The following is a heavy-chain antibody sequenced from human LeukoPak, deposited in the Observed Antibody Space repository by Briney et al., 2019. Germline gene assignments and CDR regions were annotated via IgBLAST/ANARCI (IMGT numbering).Heavy chain of an antibody. CDR2: INGDGSIT. CDR3: SRGLVGYYHDSSTYPDS. V-gene: IGHV3-74*01. Sequence: PGGSLRLSCAASGFTFGSYAMTWVRQAPGKGLVWVSRINGDGSITTYADSVKGRFTISRDNAKNMLYLQLDSLTAGDTAVYYCSRGLVGYYHDSSTYPDSWGQGTLVTVSS. CDR1: GFTFGSYA. D-gene: IGHD3-22*01. J-gene: IGHJ4*02.